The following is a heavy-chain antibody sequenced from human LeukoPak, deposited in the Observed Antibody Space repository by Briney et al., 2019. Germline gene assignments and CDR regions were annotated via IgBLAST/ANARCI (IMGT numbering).Heavy chain of an antibody. Sequence: GGSLRLSCAASGFTFSSYGIHWVRLAPGKGLEWVAVISDDGTRKYYADSVQGRFTISRDNSRNTLYLQMNSLRAEDMAVYYCARDQTVGATLAYFDYWGQGTLVTVSS. J-gene: IGHJ4*02. V-gene: IGHV3-30*03. CDR1: GFTFSSYG. CDR3: ARDQTVGATLAYFDY. CDR2: ISDDGTRK. D-gene: IGHD1-26*01.